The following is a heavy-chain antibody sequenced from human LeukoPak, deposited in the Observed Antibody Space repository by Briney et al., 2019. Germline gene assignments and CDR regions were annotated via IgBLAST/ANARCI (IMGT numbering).Heavy chain of an antibody. V-gene: IGHV3-23*01. J-gene: IGHJ3*02. Sequence: PGGSLRLSCAASEFTFSYAWMSWVRQAPEKGLEWVSAISGSGGSTYYADSVKGRFTISRDNSKNTLYLQMNSLRAEDTAVYYCAKSVAQPNDAFDIWGQGTMVTVSS. CDR2: ISGSGGST. CDR1: EFTFSYAW. D-gene: IGHD6-19*01. CDR3: AKSVAQPNDAFDI.